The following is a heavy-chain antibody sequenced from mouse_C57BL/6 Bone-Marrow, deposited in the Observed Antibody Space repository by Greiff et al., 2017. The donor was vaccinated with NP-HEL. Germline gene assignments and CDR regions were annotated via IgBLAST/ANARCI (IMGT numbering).Heavy chain of an antibody. V-gene: IGHV5-6*01. CDR3: ARRKGTVFDY. D-gene: IGHD3-3*01. CDR2: ISSGGSYT. J-gene: IGHJ2*01. Sequence: VQLKESGGDLVKPGGSLKLSCAASGFTFSSYGMSWVRQTPDKRLEWVATISSGGSYTYYPDSVKGRFTITRDNAKNTLYLQMSSLKSEDTAMYYCARRKGTVFDYWGQGTTLTVSS. CDR1: GFTFSSYG.